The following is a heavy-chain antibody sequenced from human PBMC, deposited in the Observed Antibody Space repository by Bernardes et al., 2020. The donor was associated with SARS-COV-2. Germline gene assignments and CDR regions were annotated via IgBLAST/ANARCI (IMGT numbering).Heavy chain of an antibody. Sequence: SETLYLTCTVSGGSISSSYYYWGWLRQPPGKGLEWIASIYSSGNTYYNPSLQSRVTKSVDPSKNQFSLRLTSVTAADTAVYYCAGSSCGRDCYIGGLRSWDYGMDVWGQGTTVTVSS. CDR1: GGSISSSYYY. CDR2: IYSSGNT. D-gene: IGHD2-21*02. CDR3: AGSSCGRDCYIGGLRSWDYGMDV. J-gene: IGHJ6*02. V-gene: IGHV4-39*01.